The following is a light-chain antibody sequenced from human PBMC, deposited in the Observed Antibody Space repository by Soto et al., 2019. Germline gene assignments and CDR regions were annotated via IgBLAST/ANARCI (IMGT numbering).Light chain of an antibody. CDR3: QQYGTYPWT. Sequence: DIQMTQSPSTLSASVGDTVTTTCRASQSISSWLAWYQQKPGKAPKLLIYDASSLESGVPSRFSGTGYGTEFTLTISSLRPDDFATYYCQQYGTYPWTFGQGTKVEIK. CDR2: DAS. V-gene: IGKV1-5*01. CDR1: QSISSW. J-gene: IGKJ1*01.